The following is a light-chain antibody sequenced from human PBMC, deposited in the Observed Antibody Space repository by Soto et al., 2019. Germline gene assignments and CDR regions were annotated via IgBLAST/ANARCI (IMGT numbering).Light chain of an antibody. CDR3: CSYVTTPEI. J-gene: IGLJ1*01. Sequence: QSVLAQPCSVSGSPGQLLTISCTGTSGDVDDYRYVSWYQPYPGKAPKLVIYDGNKRPSGVPDRFSGSNSGNTASLTISGLQAEDEADYYCCSYVTTPEIFGTWTKVTVL. CDR1: SGDVDDYRY. V-gene: IGLV2-11*01. CDR2: DGN.